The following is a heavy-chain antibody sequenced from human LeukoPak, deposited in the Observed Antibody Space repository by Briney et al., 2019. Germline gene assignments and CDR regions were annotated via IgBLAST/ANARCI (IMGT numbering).Heavy chain of an antibody. V-gene: IGHV1-69*13. CDR2: IIPILGTT. D-gene: IGHD3-22*01. J-gene: IGHJ3*01. CDR3: ARDDYYDSSAYRENPFDV. Sequence: SVKVSFKASGDTFSSYAISWLRQAPGQGLEWMGGIIPILGTTNYAQKFQGRVTITADESTSTLYMELRSLRSEDTAIYYCARDDYYDSSAYRENPFDVWGQGTMVTVSS. CDR1: GDTFSSYA.